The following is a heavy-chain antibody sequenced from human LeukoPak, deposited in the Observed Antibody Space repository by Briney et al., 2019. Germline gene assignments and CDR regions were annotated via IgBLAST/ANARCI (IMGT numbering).Heavy chain of an antibody. CDR2: IKQDGSEK. Sequence: HTGGSLRLSCAASGFTFSSYWMSWVRQAPGKGLEWVANIKQDGSEKYYVDSVRGRFTISRDNAKNSLYLQMNSLRAEDTAVYYCARRAAMVIGPKSYYFDYWGQGALVTVSS. CDR3: ARRAAMVIGPKSYYFDY. J-gene: IGHJ4*02. CDR1: GFTFSSYW. V-gene: IGHV3-7*03. D-gene: IGHD5-18*01.